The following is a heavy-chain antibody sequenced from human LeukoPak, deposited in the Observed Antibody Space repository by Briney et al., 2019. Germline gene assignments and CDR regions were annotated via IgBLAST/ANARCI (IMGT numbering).Heavy chain of an antibody. CDR1: GFTFSSYG. D-gene: IGHD6-13*01. J-gene: IGHJ4*02. CDR3: AKGEGSSIDY. Sequence: GGSLRLSCAASGFTFSSYGMPWVRQAPGKGLEWVAVISYDGSNKYYADSVKGRFTISRDNSKNTLYLQMNSLRAEDTAVYYCAKGEGSSIDYWGQGTLVTVSS. V-gene: IGHV3-30*18. CDR2: ISYDGSNK.